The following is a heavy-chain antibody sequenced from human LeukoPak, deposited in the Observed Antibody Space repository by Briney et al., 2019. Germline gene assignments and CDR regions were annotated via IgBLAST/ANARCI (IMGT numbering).Heavy chain of an antibody. CDR2: ISSAGNT. Sequence: ASVKVSCKASGYIFSNYGISWVRQAPGHGLEWMGWISSAGNTNYAPRFQDRATMTTDTSTSTASIELRSLRFDDTAVYYCARDFAWGSGGAPIDDNWLDPWGQGTLVTVSS. D-gene: IGHD7-27*01. V-gene: IGHV1-18*01. J-gene: IGHJ5*02. CDR1: GYIFSNYG. CDR3: ARDFAWGSGGAPIDDNWLDP.